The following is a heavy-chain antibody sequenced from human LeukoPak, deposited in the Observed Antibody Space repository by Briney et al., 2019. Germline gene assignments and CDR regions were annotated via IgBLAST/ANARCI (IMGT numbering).Heavy chain of an antibody. CDR2: IIPIFGTA. CDR3: ARDDRVEAFDI. J-gene: IGHJ3*02. V-gene: IGHV1-69*13. Sequence: SVKVSCKASGYTFTSYGISWVRQAPGQGLEWMGGIIPIFGTANYAQKFQGRVTITADESTSTAYMELSSLRSEDTAVYYCARDDRVEAFDIWGQGTMVTVSS. CDR1: GYTFTSYG.